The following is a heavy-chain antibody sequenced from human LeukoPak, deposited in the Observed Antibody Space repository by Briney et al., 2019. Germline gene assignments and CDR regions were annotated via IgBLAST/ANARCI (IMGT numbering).Heavy chain of an antibody. Sequence: SETLSLACGVYGGSFSGYYWSWIRQPPGKGLEWIGEINPRGSTNYNPSLKSRVTLSADTSKNQFSLTLNSVTAADTAVYYCARRRLGYYFDYWGQGTLATVSS. CDR3: ARRRLGYYFDY. D-gene: IGHD5-24*01. CDR1: GGSFSGYY. CDR2: INPRGST. V-gene: IGHV4-34*01. J-gene: IGHJ4*02.